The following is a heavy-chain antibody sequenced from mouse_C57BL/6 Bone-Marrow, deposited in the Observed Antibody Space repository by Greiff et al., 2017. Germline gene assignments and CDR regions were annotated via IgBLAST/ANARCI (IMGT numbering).Heavy chain of an antibody. CDR3: ARNYYGSSWNWYFDV. CDR1: GYTFTSYW. Sequence: QVQLQQPGAELVRPGTSVKLSCKASGYTFTSYWMHWVKQRPGQGLEWIGVIDPSDSYTNYNQKFKGKATLTVDTSSSTAYMQLSSLTSEDSAGYYCARNYYGSSWNWYFDVWGTGTTVTVSS. V-gene: IGHV1-59*01. CDR2: IDPSDSYT. J-gene: IGHJ1*03. D-gene: IGHD1-1*01.